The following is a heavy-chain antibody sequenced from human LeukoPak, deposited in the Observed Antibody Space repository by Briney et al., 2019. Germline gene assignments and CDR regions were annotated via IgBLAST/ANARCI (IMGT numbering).Heavy chain of an antibody. Sequence: SVKVSCKASGGTLSSYAISWVRQAPGQGLEWMGGIIAMFGTATYAQKFQGRVTITTDGSTHTAYMELTSLTSEDTAVYYCAKDDTGYFDCWGQGTLVTVSS. D-gene: IGHD7-27*01. CDR2: IIAMFGTA. J-gene: IGHJ4*02. CDR3: AKDDTGYFDC. V-gene: IGHV1-69*05. CDR1: GGTLSSYA.